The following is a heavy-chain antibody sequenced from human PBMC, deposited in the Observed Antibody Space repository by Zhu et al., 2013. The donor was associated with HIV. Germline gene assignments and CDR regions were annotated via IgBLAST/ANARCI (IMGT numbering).Heavy chain of an antibody. J-gene: IGHJ6*02. CDR3: ARGRRWELAGGMDV. Sequence: QVQLVQSGAEVKKAGASVKVSCKASGYTFSSYDINWVRQATGQGLELMGWMNPKSGNTGNVQKVQGRVTMTRNTSISTAYMELSSLRSEDTAVYYCARGRRWELAGGMDVWGQGTTGHRLL. V-gene: IGHV1-8*01. CDR1: GYTFSSYD. D-gene: IGHD1-7*01. CDR2: MNPKSGNT.